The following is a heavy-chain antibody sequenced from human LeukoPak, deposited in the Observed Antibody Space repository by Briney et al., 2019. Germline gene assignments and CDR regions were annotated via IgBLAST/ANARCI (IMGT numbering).Heavy chain of an antibody. CDR1: GGSISSYY. V-gene: IGHV4-59*01. Sequence: PSETLSLTCTVSGGSISSYYWSWIRQPPGKGLEWIGYIYYSGSTNYNPSLKSRVTISVDTSKNQFFLKLSSVTAADTAVYYCARDRGYDILTGYYKDWFDPWGQGTLVTVSS. D-gene: IGHD3-9*01. CDR3: ARDRGYDILTGYYKDWFDP. J-gene: IGHJ5*02. CDR2: IYYSGST.